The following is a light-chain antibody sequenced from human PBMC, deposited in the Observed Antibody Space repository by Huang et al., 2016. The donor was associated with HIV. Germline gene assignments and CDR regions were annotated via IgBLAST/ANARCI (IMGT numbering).Light chain of an antibody. V-gene: IGKV1-39*01. CDR3: QQSYSIPWT. J-gene: IGKJ1*01. CDR1: QSITTY. CDR2: AAS. Sequence: DIQMTQSPSSLPAFVGDRVTITCRASQSITTYLNWYQQKIGESPKLLIYAASILQSGVPLRFGGSGSGTNFSLTITNLQSEDFAVYYCQQSYSIPWTFGQGTRVEI.